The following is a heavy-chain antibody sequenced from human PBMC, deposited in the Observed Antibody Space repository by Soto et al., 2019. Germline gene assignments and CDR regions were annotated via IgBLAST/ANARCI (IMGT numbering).Heavy chain of an antibody. J-gene: IGHJ6*02. D-gene: IGHD2-8*01. CDR3: ARGGLGYCTNGVCYMSDYYGMDV. CDR2: IYYSGST. CDR1: GGSISSSSYY. V-gene: IGHV4-39*01. Sequence: NPSETLSLTCTVSGGSISSSSYYWGWIRQPPGKGLEWIGSIYYSGSTYYNPCLKSRVTISVDTSKSQFALKLSSVTAADTAVYYCARGGLGYCTNGVCYMSDYYGMDVWGQGTTVTVSS.